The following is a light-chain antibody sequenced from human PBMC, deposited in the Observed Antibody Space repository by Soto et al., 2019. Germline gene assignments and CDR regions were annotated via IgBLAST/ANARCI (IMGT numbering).Light chain of an antibody. CDR2: DAS. Sequence: EIVLTQSPGTLSLSPWELATLSCRASQSVSRNYLAWYQQKPGQAPRLLIYDASRRPTGIPVRFSGSGSGTDFTLTISRLEPEDFAVYYCQQYSSSPWTFGLGTKVDIK. V-gene: IGKV3-20*01. CDR3: QQYSSSPWT. CDR1: QSVSRNY. J-gene: IGKJ1*01.